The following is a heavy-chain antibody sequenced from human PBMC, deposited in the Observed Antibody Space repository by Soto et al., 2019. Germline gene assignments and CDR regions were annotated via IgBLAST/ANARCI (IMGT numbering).Heavy chain of an antibody. CDR3: ARDWELGH. V-gene: IGHV1-46*01. CDR1: GYSFTNND. J-gene: IGHJ4*02. CDR2: INPAGTT. D-gene: IGHD1-26*01. Sequence: ASVKVSCKASGYSFTNNDVSWVRQATGQGLEWTGLINPAGTTSYAQKFQGRVTMTRDTSTTTVYMELSSLRSEDTAVYYCARDWELGHWGQGTLVTRLL.